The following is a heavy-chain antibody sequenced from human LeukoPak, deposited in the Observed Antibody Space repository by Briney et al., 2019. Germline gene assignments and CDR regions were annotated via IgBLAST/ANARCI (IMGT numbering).Heavy chain of an antibody. CDR3: ARVYYYGSGLTFDT. CDR2: FDPEDGET. CDR1: GYTLTELS. Sequence: ASVKVSCKVSGYTLTELSMHWVRQAPGKGLEWMGGFDPEDGETIYAQKFQGRVTMTEDTSTDTAYMELSSLRSEDTAVYYCARVYYYGSGLTFDTWGQGTLVSVSS. J-gene: IGHJ3*02. D-gene: IGHD3-10*01. V-gene: IGHV1-24*01.